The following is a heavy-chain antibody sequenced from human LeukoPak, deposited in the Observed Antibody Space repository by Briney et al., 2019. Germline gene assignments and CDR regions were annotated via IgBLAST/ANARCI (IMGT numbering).Heavy chain of an antibody. CDR2: IREHGGEQ. J-gene: IGHJ4*02. D-gene: IGHD2-8*02. V-gene: IGHV3-7*01. CDR1: GFTFSNYW. CDR3: ARGGTTGRYAPGC. Sequence: PGGSLRLSCAVSGFTFSNYWMSWVRQAPGKGLEWVANIREHGGEQYYVDSVKGRFTISRDNPKNSVYLQMDSLRVEDTAVYYCARGGTTGRYAPGCWGQGTLVTVSS.